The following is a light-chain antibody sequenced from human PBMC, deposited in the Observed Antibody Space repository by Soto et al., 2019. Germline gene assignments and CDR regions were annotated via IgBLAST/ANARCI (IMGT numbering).Light chain of an antibody. Sequence: EIVLTQSPATLSLSPGESATLSCRAGQSVSNYLTWYQQKPGQAPRLLISDASNRATGIPDRFSGSGSGTDFTLTISRLEPEDFAVYYCQQYGSSRTFGQGTKVDIK. CDR3: QQYGSSRT. J-gene: IGKJ1*01. V-gene: IGKV3-20*01. CDR1: QSVSNY. CDR2: DAS.